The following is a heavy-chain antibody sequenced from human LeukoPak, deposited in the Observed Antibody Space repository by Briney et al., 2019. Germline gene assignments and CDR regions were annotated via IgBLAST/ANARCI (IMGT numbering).Heavy chain of an antibody. CDR3: AKTLRFLEWLSFFDY. CDR1: GFTFSSYS. V-gene: IGHV3-30*18. J-gene: IGHJ4*02. Sequence: GGSLRPSCAASGFTFSSYSMNWVRQAPGKGLEWVAVISYDGSNKYYADSVKGRFTISRDNSKNTLYLQMNSLRAEDTAVYYCAKTLRFLEWLSFFDYWGQGTLVTVSS. D-gene: IGHD3-3*01. CDR2: ISYDGSNK.